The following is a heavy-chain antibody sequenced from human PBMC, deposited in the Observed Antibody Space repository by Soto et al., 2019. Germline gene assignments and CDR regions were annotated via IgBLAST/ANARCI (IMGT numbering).Heavy chain of an antibody. D-gene: IGHD6-13*01. Sequence: GGSLRLSCAASGFTFSSYSMNWVRQAPGKGLEWVSSISSSSSYIYYADSVKGRFTISRDNAKNSLYLQMNSLRAEDTAVYYCARGSRLAAAGYDYWGQGTLVTVSS. CDR2: ISSSSSYI. CDR3: ARGSRLAAAGYDY. J-gene: IGHJ4*02. V-gene: IGHV3-21*01. CDR1: GFTFSSYS.